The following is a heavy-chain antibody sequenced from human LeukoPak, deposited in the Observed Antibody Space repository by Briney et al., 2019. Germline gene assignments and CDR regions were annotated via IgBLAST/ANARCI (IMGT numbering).Heavy chain of an antibody. Sequence: VASVKVSCKASGGTFSSYAISWVRQAPGQGLEWMGRIIPILGIANYAQKFQGRVTITRNTSISTAYMELSSLRSEDTAVYYCARMGYCSSTSCSAFDPWGQGTLVTVSS. CDR3: ARMGYCSSTSCSAFDP. D-gene: IGHD2-2*01. CDR2: IIPILGIA. J-gene: IGHJ5*02. CDR1: GGTFSSYA. V-gene: IGHV1-69*04.